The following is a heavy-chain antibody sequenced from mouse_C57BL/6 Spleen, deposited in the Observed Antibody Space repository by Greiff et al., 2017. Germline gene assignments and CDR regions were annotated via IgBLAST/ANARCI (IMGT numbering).Heavy chain of an antibody. CDR1: GFSLTSYG. J-gene: IGHJ2*01. V-gene: IGHV2-6-1*01. Sequence: VMLVESGPGLVAPSQSLSITCTVSGFSLTSYGVHWVRQPPGQGLEWLVVIWSDGSTTYNSALKSRLSISKDNSKSQVFLKMNSLQTDDTAMYYCARHGGYYGGAYFDYWGQGTTLTVSS. CDR2: IWSDGST. CDR3: ARHGGYYGGAYFDY. D-gene: IGHD1-1*01.